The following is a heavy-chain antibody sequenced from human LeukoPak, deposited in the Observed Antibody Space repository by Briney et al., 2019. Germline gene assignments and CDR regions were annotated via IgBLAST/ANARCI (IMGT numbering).Heavy chain of an antibody. CDR3: AKNGAYSGYDYIDY. Sequence: GRSLRLSCAPSGFTFSRHGMHWVRQAPGKGLEWVAIISNDGSRKYYAHSVEGRFTISRDNSKNTLYLQMDSLRAEDTAVYYCAKNGAYSGYDYIDYWGQGTLVTVSS. D-gene: IGHD5-12*01. J-gene: IGHJ4*02. CDR2: ISNDGSRK. CDR1: GFTFSRHG. V-gene: IGHV3-30*18.